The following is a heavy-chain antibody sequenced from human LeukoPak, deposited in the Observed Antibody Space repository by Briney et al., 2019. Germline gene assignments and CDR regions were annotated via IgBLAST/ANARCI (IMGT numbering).Heavy chain of an antibody. Sequence: SETLSLTCAVSGGSISSGGYSWSWIRQPPGKGLEWIGYIYHSGSTYYNPSLKSRVTISVDRSKNQFSLKLSSVTAADTAVYYCARVGYYYGSGSYYGSFDYWGQGTLVTVSS. CDR1: GGSISSGGYS. V-gene: IGHV4-30-2*01. CDR3: ARVGYYYGSGSYYGSFDY. CDR2: IYHSGST. D-gene: IGHD3-10*01. J-gene: IGHJ4*02.